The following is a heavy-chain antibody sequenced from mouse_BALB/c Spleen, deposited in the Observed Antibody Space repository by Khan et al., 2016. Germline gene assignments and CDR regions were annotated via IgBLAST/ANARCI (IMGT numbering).Heavy chain of an antibody. J-gene: IGHJ2*01. CDR2: ISYSGST. V-gene: IGHV3-2*02. CDR1: GYSITSDYA. CDR3: ARCYYGWGYFDH. Sequence: EVQLQESGPGLVKPSQSLSLTCTVTGYSITSDYAWNWIRQFPGNKLEWMGYISYSGSTSYNPSLKSRISITRDTSKNQFFLQLNSVTTEDTDTYYWARCYYGWGYFDHWGQGTTLTVSS. D-gene: IGHD1-2*01.